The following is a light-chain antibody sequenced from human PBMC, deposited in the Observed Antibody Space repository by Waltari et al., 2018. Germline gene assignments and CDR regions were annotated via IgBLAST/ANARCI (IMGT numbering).Light chain of an antibody. CDR3: QQRSNWPPGYT. Sequence: ELVLTQYPATLSLSPGERATLSCRASQSVSSYLAWYQQKPGQAPRLLIYDASNRATGIPARFSGSGSGTDFTLTISSLEPEDFAVYYCQQRSNWPPGYTFGQGTKLEI. V-gene: IGKV3-11*01. CDR1: QSVSSY. CDR2: DAS. J-gene: IGKJ2*01.